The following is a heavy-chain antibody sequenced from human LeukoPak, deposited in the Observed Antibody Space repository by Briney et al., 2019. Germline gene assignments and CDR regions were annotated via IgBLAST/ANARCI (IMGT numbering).Heavy chain of an antibody. Sequence: GGSLRLSCAASGFTFSSYSMNWVRQAPGKGLEWVSYISSSSSYIYYADSVKGRFTISRDNAKNSLYLQMNSLRAEDTAVYYCARGNYDRIFPMDVWGKGTTVTVSS. CDR3: ARGNYDRIFPMDV. J-gene: IGHJ6*03. CDR2: ISSSSSYI. V-gene: IGHV3-21*05. D-gene: IGHD3-3*01. CDR1: GFTFSSYS.